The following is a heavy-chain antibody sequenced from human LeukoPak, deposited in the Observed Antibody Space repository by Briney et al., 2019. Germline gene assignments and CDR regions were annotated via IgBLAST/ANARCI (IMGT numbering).Heavy chain of an antibody. CDR2: IYYSGST. Sequence: SETLSLTCTVSGGSISSHYWSWIRQPPGKGLEWIGYIYYSGSTNYNPSLKSRVTISVDTSKNQFSLKLSSVTAADTAVYYCARVIRWFDPWGQGTLVTVSS. V-gene: IGHV4-59*11. CDR1: GGSISSHY. J-gene: IGHJ5*02. CDR3: ARVIRWFDP.